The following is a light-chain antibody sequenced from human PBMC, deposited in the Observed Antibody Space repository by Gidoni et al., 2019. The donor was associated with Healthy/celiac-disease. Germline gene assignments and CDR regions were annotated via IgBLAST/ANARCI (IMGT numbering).Light chain of an antibody. J-gene: IGKJ1*01. V-gene: IGKV2-28*01. Sequence: DIVMPQSPLSLPVTPGEPASISCRSSQGLLHSNGYNYLDWYLQKPGQSPQLLIYLGSNRASGVPDRFSGSGSGTDFTLKISRVEAEDVGVYYCMQALQTPPAFGQGTKVEIK. CDR3: MQALQTPPA. CDR1: QGLLHSNGYNY. CDR2: LGS.